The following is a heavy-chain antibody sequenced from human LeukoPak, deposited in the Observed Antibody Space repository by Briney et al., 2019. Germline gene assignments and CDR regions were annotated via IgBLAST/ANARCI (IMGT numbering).Heavy chain of an antibody. V-gene: IGHV3-15*01. CDR2: IKSKTDGGTT. D-gene: IGHD1-26*01. Sequence: GGSLRLSCAASGFIFSDFNMHWVRQASGKGLEWVGRIKSKTDGGTTDYAAPVKGRFTISRDDSKNTLYLQMNSLKTEDTAVYYCTTAPLGGSYSWGQGTLVTVSS. J-gene: IGHJ4*02. CDR3: TTAPLGGSYS. CDR1: GFIFSDFN.